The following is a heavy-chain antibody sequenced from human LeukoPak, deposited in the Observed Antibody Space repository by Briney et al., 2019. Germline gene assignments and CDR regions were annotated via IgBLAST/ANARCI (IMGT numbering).Heavy chain of an antibody. D-gene: IGHD3-22*01. J-gene: IGHJ6*03. CDR1: GGSISSSSYY. V-gene: IGHV4-39*01. CDR2: IYYSGST. CDR3: ASHLNYYDSRGYYPYYYYYYMDV. Sequence: SETLSLTCTVSGGSISSSSYYWGWIRQPPGKGLEWIGSIYYSGSTYYNPSLKSRVTISVDTSKNQFSLKLSSVTAADTAVYYCASHLNYYDSRGYYPYYYYYYMDVWGKGTTVTVSS.